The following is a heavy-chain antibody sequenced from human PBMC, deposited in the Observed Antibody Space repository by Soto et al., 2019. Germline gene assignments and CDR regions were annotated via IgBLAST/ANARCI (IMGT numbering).Heavy chain of an antibody. CDR3: AIYGGTSVYFDY. CDR1: GGSISSGDYY. J-gene: IGHJ4*02. Sequence: QVQLQESGPGLVKPSQTLSLTCTVSGGSISSGDYYWSWIRKPPGKGLEWLGYIYYSGSTYYNTSLKSRVTISVDTSKNQFSLKLSSVTAADTAVYYWAIYGGTSVYFDYWGQGTLVTVSS. V-gene: IGHV4-30-4*01. CDR2: IYYSGST. D-gene: IGHD4-17*01.